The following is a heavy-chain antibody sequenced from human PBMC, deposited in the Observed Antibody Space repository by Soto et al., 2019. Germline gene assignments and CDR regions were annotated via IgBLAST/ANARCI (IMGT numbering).Heavy chain of an antibody. CDR1: RDSVNISW. J-gene: IGHJ6*03. CDR2: INSDGSST. V-gene: IGHV3-74*01. D-gene: IGHD4-17*01. CDR3: ASVGDYGDYDYYYMDV. Sequence: LSSASCRDSVNISWIHVALKTTGKGLVWVSRINSDGSSTSYADSVKGRFTISRDNAKNTLYLQMNSLRAEDTAVYYCASVGDYGDYDYYYMDVWGKGTTVTVSS.